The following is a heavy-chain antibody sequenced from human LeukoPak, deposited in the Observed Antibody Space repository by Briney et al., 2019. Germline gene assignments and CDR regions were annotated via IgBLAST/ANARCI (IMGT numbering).Heavy chain of an antibody. Sequence: SVKVSCKASGGTFSSYAISWVRQAPGQGLEWMGGIIPIFGTANYAQKFQGRVTIASDESTSTAYMELSSLRSEDTAVYYCARDPSYCGGDCYSVWGQGTLVTVSS. J-gene: IGHJ4*02. V-gene: IGHV1-69*13. CDR2: IIPIFGTA. CDR3: ARDPSYCGGDCYSV. D-gene: IGHD2-21*02. CDR1: GGTFSSYA.